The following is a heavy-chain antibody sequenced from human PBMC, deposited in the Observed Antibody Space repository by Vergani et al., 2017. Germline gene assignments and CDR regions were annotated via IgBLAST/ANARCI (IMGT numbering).Heavy chain of an antibody. D-gene: IGHD6-13*01. CDR3: ARGIAAAGTVFPY. Sequence: QVQLQESGPGLVKPSETLSLSCTVSGGSISNYYWNWIRQPPGKGLDWIGYIYYSGSTYYNPSLKSRVTISLDTSKNQFSLRLRSVTAADTAVYYCARGIAAAGTVFPYWGQGTLVTVSS. CDR1: GGSISNYY. CDR2: IYYSGST. V-gene: IGHV4-59*01. J-gene: IGHJ4*02.